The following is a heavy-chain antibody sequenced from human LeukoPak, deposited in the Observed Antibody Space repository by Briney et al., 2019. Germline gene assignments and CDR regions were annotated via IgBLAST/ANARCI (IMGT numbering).Heavy chain of an antibody. CDR2: IIPIFGTA. Sequence: ASVKVSCKASGGTFSSYAISWVQQAPGQGLEWMGGIIPIFGTANYAQKFQGRVTITADESTSTAYMELCSLRSEDTAVYYCARVLEVYYGMDVWGQGTTVTVSS. CDR1: GGTFSSYA. D-gene: IGHD2/OR15-2a*01. V-gene: IGHV1-69*13. J-gene: IGHJ6*02. CDR3: ARVLEVYYGMDV.